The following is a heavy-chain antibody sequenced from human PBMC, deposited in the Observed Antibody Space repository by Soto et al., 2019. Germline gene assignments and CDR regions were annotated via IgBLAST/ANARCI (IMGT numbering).Heavy chain of an antibody. J-gene: IGHJ6*03. CDR1: GGSFSGYY. V-gene: IGHV4-34*01. Sequence: SETLSLTCAVYGGSFSGYYWSWIRQPPGKGLEWIGEINHSGSTNHNPSLKSRVTISVDTSKNQFSLKLSSVTAADTAVYYCARGAFDYTTSPGYYYMDVWGKGTTVTVSS. D-gene: IGHD4-4*01. CDR2: INHSGST. CDR3: ARGAFDYTTSPGYYYMDV.